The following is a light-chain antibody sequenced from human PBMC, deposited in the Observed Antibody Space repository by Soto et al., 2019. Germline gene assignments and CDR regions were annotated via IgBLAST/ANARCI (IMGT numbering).Light chain of an antibody. V-gene: IGKV1-5*03. CDR3: QQYSSYSPIT. Sequence: DIQMTQSPSTVSASLWDRLSFSFLASQSINNWLAWYQKKPGRAPKLLIYKASVLETVAPSRFSGTGSGTEFTLTINGLQPDDFATYYCQQYSSYSPITFGQGTRLEIK. J-gene: IGKJ5*01. CDR2: KAS. CDR1: QSINNW.